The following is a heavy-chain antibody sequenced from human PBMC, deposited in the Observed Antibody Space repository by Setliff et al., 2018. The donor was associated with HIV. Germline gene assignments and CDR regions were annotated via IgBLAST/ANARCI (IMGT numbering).Heavy chain of an antibody. CDR3: ARDAPRNTEAAPGY. CDR1: AYSFTDYF. D-gene: IGHD6-6*01. V-gene: IGHV1-2*02. J-gene: IGHJ4*02. Sequence: ASVKVSCKASAYSFTDYFIHWVRQAPGQGLEWMGWISPNNAGTRIPRTFRGRVTLTRDTSINTAYMELSGLRSDDTAIYYCARDAPRNTEAAPGYWGQGTLVTVSS. CDR2: ISPNNAGT.